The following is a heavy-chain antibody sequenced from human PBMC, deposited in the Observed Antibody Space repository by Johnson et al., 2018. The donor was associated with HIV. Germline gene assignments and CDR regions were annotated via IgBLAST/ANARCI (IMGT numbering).Heavy chain of an antibody. V-gene: IGHV3-20*04. CDR2: INWNGGST. CDR3: ARLMAARTLDDAFDL. Sequence: MQLVESGGGLVKPGGSLRLSCAASGFTFSDSYMTWIRQAPGKGLEWVSGINWNGGSTGYTDSVKGRFTISRDHAKNSLYLQMNSMRVEDTALYYCARLMAARTLDDAFDLWGQGTMVTVSS. D-gene: IGHD6-13*01. CDR1: GFTFSDSY. J-gene: IGHJ3*01.